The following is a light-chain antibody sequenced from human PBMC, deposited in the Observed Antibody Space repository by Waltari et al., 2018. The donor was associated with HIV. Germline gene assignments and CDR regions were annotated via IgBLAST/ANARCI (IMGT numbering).Light chain of an antibody. CDR3: SSYGGSDLPVV. CDR2: AVS. Sequence: HSALTQPASVSGSPGQSISISCNGTTSDIGCFKLVSWYQLCPAKPPKLLISAVSNRPSGLSNRFSGSKSGNTASLTVSGLQGGDECFYFCSSYGGSDLPVVFGGGT. J-gene: IGLJ2*01. V-gene: IGLV2-14*01. CDR1: TSDIGCFKL.